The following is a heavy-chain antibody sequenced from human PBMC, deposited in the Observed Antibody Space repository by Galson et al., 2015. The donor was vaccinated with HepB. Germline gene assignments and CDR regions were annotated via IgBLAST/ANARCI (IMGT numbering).Heavy chain of an antibody. CDR2: IYYSGST. CDR3: ASLTYYYDSSGDYYYYGMDV. CDR1: GGSISSYY. Sequence: ETLSLTCTVSGGSISSYYWSWIRQPPGKGLEWIGYIYYSGSTNYNPSLKSRVTISVDTSKNQFSLKLSSVTAADTAVYYCASLTYYYDSSGDYYYYGMDVWGQGTTVTVSS. J-gene: IGHJ6*02. V-gene: IGHV4-59*08. D-gene: IGHD3-22*01.